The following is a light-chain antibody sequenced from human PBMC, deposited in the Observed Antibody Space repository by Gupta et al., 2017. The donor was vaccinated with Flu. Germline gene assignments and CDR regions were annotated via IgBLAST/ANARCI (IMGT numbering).Light chain of an antibody. CDR1: HDGSTD. Sequence: EIVLTQPAAIRSLSPGERASRSCSASHDGSTDLPWFQQRPGQAPRRLIYLASHRASGIPARFSGSGSGTDFTLKISRVEAEDVGVYFCKQGGHWPRTFGEGTKVEIK. V-gene: IGKV3-11*01. J-gene: IGKJ4*02. CDR3: KQGGHWPRT. CDR2: LAS.